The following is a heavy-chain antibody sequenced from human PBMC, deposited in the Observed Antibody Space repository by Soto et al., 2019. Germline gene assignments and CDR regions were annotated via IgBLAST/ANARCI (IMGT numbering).Heavy chain of an antibody. CDR3: ARGRSSSSCYGECFWFDP. V-gene: IGHV4-30-2*01. CDR2: IYHSGST. J-gene: IGHJ5*02. Sequence: PSETLSLTCAVSGGSISSGGYSWSWIRQQPGKGLEWIGYIYHSGSTYYNPSLKSRVTISVDRSKNQFYLKLSSVTAADTAVYYCARGRSSSSCYGECFWFDPWGQGTLVTVSS. D-gene: IGHD2-2*01. CDR1: GGSISSGGYS.